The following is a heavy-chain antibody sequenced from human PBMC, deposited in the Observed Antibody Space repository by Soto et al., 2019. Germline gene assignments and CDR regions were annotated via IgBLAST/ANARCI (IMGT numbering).Heavy chain of an antibody. V-gene: IGHV4-34*01. D-gene: IGHD6-13*01. CDR2: INHSGST. J-gene: IGHJ4*02. Sequence: SQTLSLTCAVYGGSFSGYYWSWIRQPPGKGLEWIGEINHSGSTNYNPSLKSRVTISVDTSKNQFSLKLSSVTAADTAVYYCASPRSSWRRNFDYWGQGTLVTVSS. CDR1: GGSFSGYY. CDR3: ASPRSSWRRNFDY.